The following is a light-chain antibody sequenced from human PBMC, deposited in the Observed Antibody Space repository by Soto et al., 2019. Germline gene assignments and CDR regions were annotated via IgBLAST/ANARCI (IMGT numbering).Light chain of an antibody. V-gene: IGLV1-40*01. CDR3: QSYDSSLSGVV. CDR1: SSNIGAGYD. J-gene: IGLJ2*01. CDR2: GNS. Sequence: QSVLTQPPSVSGAPGQRVTISCTGSSSNIGAGYDVHWYQQLPGTAPKRLIYGNSNRPSGVPDRFSGSKSGTSASLAITGLQAEDEADYYCQSYDSSLSGVVCGGGTKLTVL.